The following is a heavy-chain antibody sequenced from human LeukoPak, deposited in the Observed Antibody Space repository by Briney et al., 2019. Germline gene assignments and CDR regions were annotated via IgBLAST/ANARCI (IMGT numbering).Heavy chain of an antibody. CDR1: GGSISNYY. V-gene: IGHV4-59*01. J-gene: IGHJ5*02. Sequence: SETLSLTCSVSGGSISNYYWSWIRQPPGKGLEWIGYVYFSGSTNYNPSLKSRVTISVDTPKNQFSLKLSSVTAADTAVYYCARRGGYDSSGYYYEEVWFDPWGQGTLVTVSS. CDR2: VYFSGST. D-gene: IGHD3-22*01. CDR3: ARRGGYDSSGYYYEEVWFDP.